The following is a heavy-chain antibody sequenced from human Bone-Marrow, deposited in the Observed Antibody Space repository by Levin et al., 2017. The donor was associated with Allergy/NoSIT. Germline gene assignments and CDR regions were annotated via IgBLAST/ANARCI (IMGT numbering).Heavy chain of an antibody. J-gene: IGHJ4*02. CDR1: GFTFSSYA. CDR3: ARDMAAGIGYCSGGSCYSFDY. Sequence: GGSLRLSCAASGFTFSSYAMHWVRQAPGKGLEWVAVISYDGSNKYYADSVKGRFTISRDNSKNTLYLQMNSLRAEDTAVYYCARDMAAGIGYCSGGSCYSFDYWGQGTLVTVSS. D-gene: IGHD2-15*01. V-gene: IGHV3-30-3*01. CDR2: ISYDGSNK.